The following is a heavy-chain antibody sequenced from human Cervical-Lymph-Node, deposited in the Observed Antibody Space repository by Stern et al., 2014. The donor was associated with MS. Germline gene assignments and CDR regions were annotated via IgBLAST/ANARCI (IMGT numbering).Heavy chain of an antibody. CDR1: GGSVSSTNW. CDR3: ARERQQYCNSEGCSYWYFDL. D-gene: IGHD2/OR15-2a*01. J-gene: IGHJ2*01. CDR2: IYPSGAS. Sequence: QVQLQESGPGLVKPSGTLSLTCAVSGGSVSSTNWWSWVRQSPGKGLEWIGNIYPSGASNYLPSLRSRVSISLDNSKNHLSLHRTSVTAADTAVYYCARERQQYCNSEGCSYWYFDLWGRGTLVTVSS. V-gene: IGHV4-4*02.